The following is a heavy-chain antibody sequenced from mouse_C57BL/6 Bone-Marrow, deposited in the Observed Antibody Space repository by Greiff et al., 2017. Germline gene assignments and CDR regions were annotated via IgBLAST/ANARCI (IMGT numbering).Heavy chain of an antibody. CDR1: GYTFTSYW. CDR2: IDPNSGGT. D-gene: IGHD1-1*01. V-gene: IGHV1-72*01. J-gene: IGHJ2*01. CDR3: ARAHYYGSSYGYFDY. Sequence: QVQLQQPGAELVKPGASVKLSCKSSGYTFTSYWMHWVKQRPGRGLEWIGRIDPNSGGTTYNEKFKSKATLPVDKPSSTAYMQLSSLTSEDSAVYYCARAHYYGSSYGYFDYWGQGTTLTVSS.